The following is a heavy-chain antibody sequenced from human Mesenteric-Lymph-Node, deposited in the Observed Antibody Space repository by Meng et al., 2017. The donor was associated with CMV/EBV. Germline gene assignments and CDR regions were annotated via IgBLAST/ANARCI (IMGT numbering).Heavy chain of an antibody. J-gene: IGHJ4*02. Sequence: GESLKISCAASGFTFSDYYMSWIRQAPGKGLEWVSYISSSGNTIYYADSVQGRFIISRDNAKNSLYLQMNSLRAEDTAVYYCATSPYYDFWSAQADYWGQGTLVTVSS. V-gene: IGHV3-11*04. CDR1: GFTFSDYY. D-gene: IGHD3-3*01. CDR3: ATSPYYDFWSAQADY. CDR2: ISSSGNTI.